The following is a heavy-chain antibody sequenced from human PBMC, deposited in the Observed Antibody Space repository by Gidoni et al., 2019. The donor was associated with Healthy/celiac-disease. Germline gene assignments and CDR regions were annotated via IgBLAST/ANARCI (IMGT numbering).Heavy chain of an antibody. Sequence: QLQLQESGPGLVKPSETLSLTCTVSGGSISSSSYYWGWIRQPPGKGLEWIGSIYYSGSTYYNPSLKSRVTISVDTSKNQFSLKLSSVTAADTAVYYCARPHRGTAMVDYWGQGTLDTVSS. CDR3: ARPHRGTAMVDY. V-gene: IGHV4-39*07. CDR2: IYYSGST. D-gene: IGHD5-18*01. CDR1: GGSISSSSYY. J-gene: IGHJ4*02.